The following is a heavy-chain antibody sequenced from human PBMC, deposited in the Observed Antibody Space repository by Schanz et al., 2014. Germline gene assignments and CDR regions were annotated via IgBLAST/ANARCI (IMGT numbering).Heavy chain of an antibody. Sequence: QVQLVQSEAEVKKPGSSVKVSCKASGGTFSSYTISWVRQAPGQGLEWMGRIIPILAIADYAQKFQGRVTITADKSSDTAYMELSSLRSEDTAVYYCATLDYADSVSWGQGTLVTVSS. V-gene: IGHV1-69*02. CDR2: IIPILAIA. D-gene: IGHD4-17*01. CDR3: ATLDYADSVS. J-gene: IGHJ5*02. CDR1: GGTFSSYT.